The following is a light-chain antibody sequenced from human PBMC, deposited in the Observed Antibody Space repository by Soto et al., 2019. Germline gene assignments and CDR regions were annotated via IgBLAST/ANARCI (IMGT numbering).Light chain of an antibody. J-gene: IGKJ4*01. V-gene: IGKV1-33*01. CDR3: QQSHNLPLS. CDR2: DSS. CDR1: QDIDNY. Sequence: DIQMTQSPSSLSASVGDRVTITCQASQDIDNYLNWYQQNPGKAPRLLIYDSSTLQTGVPSRFSGSGSGTDFTFAISSLQPEDIATYYCQQSHNLPLSFGGGTKVQI.